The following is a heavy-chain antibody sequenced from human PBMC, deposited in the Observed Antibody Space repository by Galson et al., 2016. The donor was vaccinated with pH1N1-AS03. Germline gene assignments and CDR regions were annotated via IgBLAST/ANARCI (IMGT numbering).Heavy chain of an antibody. J-gene: IGHJ4*02. V-gene: IGHV4-38-2*02. CDR1: GSSVISGYY. CDR3: VRDNIPAGASDY. CDR2: AYHGGSK. Sequence: ETLSLTCGVSGSSVISGYYWGWIRQPPGKGLEWIGSAYHGGSKYYSPSLKSRVTISLDTSNNQVSLNLNTVTAADTAVYFCVRDNIPAGASDYWGPGTLVTVSS. D-gene: IGHD6-19*01.